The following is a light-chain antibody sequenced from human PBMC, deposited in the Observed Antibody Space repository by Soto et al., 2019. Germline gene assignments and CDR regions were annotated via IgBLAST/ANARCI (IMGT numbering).Light chain of an antibody. V-gene: IGKV3-15*01. J-gene: IGKJ1*01. Sequence: DTVMTQSPATLSLSPGETVTLSCRASESVGSHLAWYQQIPGQAPRLLIYGVSTRATGIPARFRGSGSETEFTLTISSLQSEDFGVYFCQQYDNWPPWTFGQGTKVEI. CDR3: QQYDNWPPWT. CDR2: GVS. CDR1: ESVGSH.